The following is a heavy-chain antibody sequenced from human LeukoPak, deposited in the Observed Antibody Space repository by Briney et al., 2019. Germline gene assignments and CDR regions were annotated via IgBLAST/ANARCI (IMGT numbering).Heavy chain of an antibody. CDR3: GRELISYGTYYYDSSGLNY. D-gene: IGHD3-22*01. CDR1: GGSISSGDYY. V-gene: IGHV4-30-4*08. J-gene: IGHJ4*02. Sequence: SETLSLTCTVSGGSISSGDYYWSWIRQPPGKGLEWIGYIYYSGSTYYNPPLKSRVTISVDTSKNQFSLKLSSVTAADTAVYYCGRELISYGTYYYDSSGLNYWGQGTLVTVSS. CDR2: IYYSGST.